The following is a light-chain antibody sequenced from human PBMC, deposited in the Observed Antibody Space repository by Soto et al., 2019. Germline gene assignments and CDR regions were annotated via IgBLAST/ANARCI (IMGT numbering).Light chain of an antibody. CDR1: QGISSY. Sequence: DIPLTQSPSFLSASVGDRVTITCRASQGISSYLAWYQQKPGKAPKLLIYAASTLQSGVPSRFSGSGSGTEFTLTIISLQPEDFATYYCQQLNSYPPIIFGQGTRLEMK. V-gene: IGKV1-9*01. J-gene: IGKJ5*01. CDR3: QQLNSYPPII. CDR2: AAS.